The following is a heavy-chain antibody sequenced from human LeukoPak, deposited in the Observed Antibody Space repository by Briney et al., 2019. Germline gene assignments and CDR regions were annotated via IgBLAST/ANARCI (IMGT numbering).Heavy chain of an antibody. V-gene: IGHV3-21*01. D-gene: IGHD6-19*01. J-gene: IGHJ6*02. CDR1: GFTFSSNS. CDR2: ISSSSSYI. Sequence: PGGSLRLSCAASGFTFSSNSMNWVRQAPGKGLEWVSSISSSSSYIIYADSVKGRFTIFRDNSKNSLYLQMNSLRAEDTAVYYCARFTVAGKGGYYYYGMDVWGQGTTVTVSS. CDR3: ARFTVAGKGGYYYYGMDV.